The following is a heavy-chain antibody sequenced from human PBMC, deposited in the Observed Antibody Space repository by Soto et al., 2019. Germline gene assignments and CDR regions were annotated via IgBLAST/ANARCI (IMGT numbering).Heavy chain of an antibody. CDR1: GGSISSSSYY. CDR3: ASSAVAGTEGFDY. D-gene: IGHD6-19*01. Sequence: PSETLSLTCTVSGGSISSSSYYWGWIRQPPGKGLEWIGSIYYSGSTYYNPSLKSRVTISVDTSKNQFSLKLSSVTAADTAVYYCASSAVAGTEGFDYWGQGALVTVSS. CDR2: IYYSGST. V-gene: IGHV4-39*01. J-gene: IGHJ4*02.